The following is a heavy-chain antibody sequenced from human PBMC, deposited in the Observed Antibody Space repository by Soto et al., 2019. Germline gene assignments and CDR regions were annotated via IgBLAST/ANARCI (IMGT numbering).Heavy chain of an antibody. CDR1: GFTFSDYA. J-gene: IGHJ4*02. Sequence: VQLVESGGGVVQPGRSLRLSCAASGFTFSDYAMHWVRQAPGKGLEWVAVVSHDGRNTHYADSVKGRFTISRDSSKNTVSLAMTSLRAEGTAVYSCAKGGRQWLVTSDFNYWGQGALVTVSS. CDR2: VSHDGRNT. CDR3: AKGGRQWLVTSDFNY. V-gene: IGHV3-30*18. D-gene: IGHD6-19*01.